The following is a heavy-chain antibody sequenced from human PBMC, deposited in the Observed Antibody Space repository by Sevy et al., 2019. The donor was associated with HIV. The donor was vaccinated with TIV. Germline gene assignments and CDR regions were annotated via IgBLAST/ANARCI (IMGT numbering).Heavy chain of an antibody. CDR2: INPKNDVT. D-gene: IGHD5-18*01. CDR3: ARARRVTTVYYYYGMDV. Sequence: ASLKVSCKASGYSFTDYYMHWVRQAPGQGLEWMAWINPKNDVTNYAQKFQGRVTMTRDTSTSTAYMELTRLRSDDTAVYYCARARRVTTVYYYYGMDVRGQGTTVTVSS. J-gene: IGHJ6*02. V-gene: IGHV1-2*02. CDR1: GYSFTDYY.